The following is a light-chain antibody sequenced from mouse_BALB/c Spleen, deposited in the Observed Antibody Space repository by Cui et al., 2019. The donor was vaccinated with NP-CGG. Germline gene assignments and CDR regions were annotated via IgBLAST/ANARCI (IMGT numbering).Light chain of an antibody. V-gene: IGLV1*01. CDR2: GTN. CDR3: ALWYSNHWV. Sequence: QAGVTQEFVLTTSPGETVTLTCRSSIGTVTTSNYANWVQEKPDHLFTGLIGGTNNRAPGVPARFSGSLIGDKAALTITGAQTEDEAIYFCALWYSNHWVFGGGTKLTVI. CDR1: IGTVTTSNY. J-gene: IGLJ1*01.